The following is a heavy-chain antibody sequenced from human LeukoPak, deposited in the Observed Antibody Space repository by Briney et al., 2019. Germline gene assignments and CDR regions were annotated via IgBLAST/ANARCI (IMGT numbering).Heavy chain of an antibody. D-gene: IGHD6-19*01. Sequence: GRSLTLSCAASGFTFSNFGMHWVRQAPGKGLEWVAVIWYDASNKYYADSVKGRFTISRDNSKNTLYLQMNSLRSDDTATYYCATAVDDLFCEYWGQGTLVTVSS. J-gene: IGHJ4*02. CDR3: ATAVDDLFCEY. CDR2: IWYDASNK. V-gene: IGHV3-33*01. CDR1: GFTFSNFG.